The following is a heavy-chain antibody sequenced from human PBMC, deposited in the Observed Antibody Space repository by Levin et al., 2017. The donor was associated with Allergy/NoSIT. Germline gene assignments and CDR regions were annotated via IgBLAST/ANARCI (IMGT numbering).Heavy chain of an antibody. CDR1: GFTVSSNY. CDR2: IYSGGTT. J-gene: IGHJ4*02. Sequence: GESLKISCAASGFTVSSNYMSWVRQAPGKGLEWVSVIYSGGTTYYADSVKGRFTISRDNSKNTLYLQMSSLRAEDTAVYYCARDLRLGGNYWGQGTLVTVSS. V-gene: IGHV3-66*01. CDR3: ARDLRLGGNY. D-gene: IGHD3-16*01.